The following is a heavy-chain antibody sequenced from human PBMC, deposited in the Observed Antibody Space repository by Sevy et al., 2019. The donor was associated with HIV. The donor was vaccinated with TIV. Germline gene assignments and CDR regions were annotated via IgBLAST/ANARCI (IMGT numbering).Heavy chain of an antibody. CDR2: FDPEDGET. CDR3: ATTKDYYDSSGSPFDY. Sequence: ASVKVSCKVSGSTLTKLSMHWVRQVPGKGLEWMVSFDPEDGETIYARKFQGRVTMTEDTSTDTAYMVPSSLRSEDTAVYYCATTKDYYDSSGSPFDYWGQGTLVTVSS. CDR1: GSTLTKLS. D-gene: IGHD3-22*01. V-gene: IGHV1-24*01. J-gene: IGHJ4*02.